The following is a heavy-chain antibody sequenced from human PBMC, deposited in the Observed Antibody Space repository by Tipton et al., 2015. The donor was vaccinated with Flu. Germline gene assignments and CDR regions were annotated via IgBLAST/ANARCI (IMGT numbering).Heavy chain of an antibody. CDR1: GFTFDDYA. CDR3: VKSRAGANGATTAFDA. V-gene: IGHV3-9*01. Sequence: SLRLSCAASGFTFDDYAMHWVRQGPGKGLEWVSGVSWNSNSIQYADFVKGRFTISRDNAKNSLYLQMNSLRNEDTALYYCVKSRAGANGATTAFDAWGQGTVVTVSS. J-gene: IGHJ3*01. D-gene: IGHD1-26*01. CDR2: VSWNSNSI.